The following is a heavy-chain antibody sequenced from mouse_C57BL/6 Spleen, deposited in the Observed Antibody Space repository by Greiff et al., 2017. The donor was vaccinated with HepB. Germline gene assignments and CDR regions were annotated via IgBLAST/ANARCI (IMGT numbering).Heavy chain of an antibody. D-gene: IGHD1-1*01. CDR1: GYTFTSYW. CDR3: ARIKKLVATYVDY. V-gene: IGHV1S81*02. Sequence: VQLQQSGAELVKAGASVKMSCKASGYTFTSYWMHWVKQRLGQGLEWFAETNPTNGRTYYNEKFKSKATLTVDKSSSTAYMILSGPTFEDSAVYYCARIKKLVATYVDYWGQGTTLTVSS. CDR2: TNPTNGRT. J-gene: IGHJ2*01.